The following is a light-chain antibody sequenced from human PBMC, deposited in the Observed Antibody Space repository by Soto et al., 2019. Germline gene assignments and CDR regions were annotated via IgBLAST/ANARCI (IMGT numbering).Light chain of an antibody. CDR2: DVS. Sequence: QSALTQPRSVSGSPGQSVTISCTGTSSDVGGYNYVSWYQQHPGKAPKLTIYDVSKRPSGVPDRFSGSKSGNTASLTISGLQAEDEADYYCCSYAGRTQVFGGGTKLTAL. V-gene: IGLV2-11*01. CDR3: CSYAGRTQV. J-gene: IGLJ2*01. CDR1: SSDVGGYNY.